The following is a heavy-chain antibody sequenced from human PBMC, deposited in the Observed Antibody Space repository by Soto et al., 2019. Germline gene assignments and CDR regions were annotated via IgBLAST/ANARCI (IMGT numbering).Heavy chain of an antibody. CDR1: GGSISSYY. CDR3: AREGQTVTPSGPYYYYYGMDV. J-gene: IGHJ6*02. CDR2: IYYSGST. Sequence: SETLSLTCTVSGGSISSYYWSWIRQPPGKGLEWIGYIYYSGSTNYNPSLKSRVTISVDTSKNQFSLKLSSVTAADTAVYYCAREGQTVTPSGPYYYYYGMDVWGQGTTVTVSS. D-gene: IGHD4-4*01. V-gene: IGHV4-59*01.